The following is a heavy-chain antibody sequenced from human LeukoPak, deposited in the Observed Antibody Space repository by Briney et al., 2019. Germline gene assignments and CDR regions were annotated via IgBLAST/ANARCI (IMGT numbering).Heavy chain of an antibody. J-gene: IGHJ4*02. CDR3: ANLVWGSYRYADPAFDY. V-gene: IGHV3-23*01. CDR1: GFTFSSYA. Sequence: GGSLSLSCAASGFTFSSYAMSWVRQAPGKGLEWVSAISGSGGSTYYADSVKGRFTISRDNSMNPLYLQMNSLRAEDTAVYYCANLVWGSYRYADPAFDYWGQGTLVTVSS. D-gene: IGHD3-16*02. CDR2: ISGSGGST.